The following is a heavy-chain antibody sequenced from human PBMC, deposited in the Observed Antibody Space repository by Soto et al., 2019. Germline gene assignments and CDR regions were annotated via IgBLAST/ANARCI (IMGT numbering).Heavy chain of an antibody. CDR2: ISSSSSTI. J-gene: IGHJ5*02. Sequence: GVLRLSCAASGFTFSSYSMNWVRQAPGKGLEWVSYISSSSSTIYYADSVKGRFTISRDNAKNSLYLQMNSLRAEDTAVYYCARDPKLRIAAAGISWFDPWGQGTLVTVPQ. D-gene: IGHD6-13*01. V-gene: IGHV3-48*01. CDR1: GFTFSSYS. CDR3: ARDPKLRIAAAGISWFDP.